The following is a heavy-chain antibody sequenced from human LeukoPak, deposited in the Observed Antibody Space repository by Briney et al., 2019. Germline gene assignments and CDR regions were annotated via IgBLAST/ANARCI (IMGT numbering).Heavy chain of an antibody. Sequence: GGSLRLSCAASGFTFSSYSMNWVRQAPGKGLEWVSSISSSSSYIYYADSVKGRFTVSRDNAKNSLYLQMNSLRAEDTAVYYCARGITGTRNSDYYYYYGMDVWGQGTTVTVSS. J-gene: IGHJ6*02. V-gene: IGHV3-21*01. CDR2: ISSSSSYI. CDR3: ARGITGTRNSDYYYYYGMDV. CDR1: GFTFSSYS. D-gene: IGHD1-7*01.